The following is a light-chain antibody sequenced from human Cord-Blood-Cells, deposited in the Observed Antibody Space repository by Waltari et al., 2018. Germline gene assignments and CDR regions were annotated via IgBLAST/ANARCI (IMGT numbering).Light chain of an antibody. J-gene: IGLJ3*02. CDR3: SSYTSSITWV. Sequence: QSALTQPASVSGSPGQSITLSCTGTSSDVGGYNYVSWYQQHPGKAPKLMIYDVSNRPAGFSNRFSGSKSGNTASLTISGLQAEDEADYYCSSYTSSITWVFGGGTKLTVL. CDR2: DVS. CDR1: SSDVGGYNY. V-gene: IGLV2-14*03.